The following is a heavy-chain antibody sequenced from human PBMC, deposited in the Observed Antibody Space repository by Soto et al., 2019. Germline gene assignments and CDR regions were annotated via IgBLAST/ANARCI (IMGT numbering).Heavy chain of an antibody. V-gene: IGHV4-59*01. Sequence: PSETLSLTCTVSGGSISSYYWSWIRQPPGKGLEWIGYIYYSGSTNYNPSLKSRVTISVDTSKNQFSLKLSSVTAADTAVYYCARGSIWFGELIWFDPWGQGTLVTVSS. D-gene: IGHD3-10*01. CDR1: GGSISSYY. J-gene: IGHJ5*02. CDR2: IYYSGST. CDR3: ARGSIWFGELIWFDP.